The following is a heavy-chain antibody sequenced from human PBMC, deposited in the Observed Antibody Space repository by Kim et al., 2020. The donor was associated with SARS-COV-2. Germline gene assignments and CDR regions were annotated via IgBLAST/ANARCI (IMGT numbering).Heavy chain of an antibody. D-gene: IGHD2-21*01. J-gene: IGHJ5*02. CDR2: ISILSSTI. CDR3: ARDRNSQNWFDP. V-gene: IGHV3-48*02. CDR1: GFTFSNYA. Sequence: GGSLRLSCAASGFTFSNYAINWVRQAPGKGLEWVSHISILSSTIYYADSVKGRFTISRDNAKNSLYLQMNSLRDEDTAVYYCARDRNSQNWFDPWGQGTLVTVSS.